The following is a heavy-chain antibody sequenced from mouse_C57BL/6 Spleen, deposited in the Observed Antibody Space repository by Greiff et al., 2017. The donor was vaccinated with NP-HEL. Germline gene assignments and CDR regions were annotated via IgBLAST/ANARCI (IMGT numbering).Heavy chain of an antibody. V-gene: IGHV1-72*01. D-gene: IGHD1-1*02. J-gene: IGHJ4*01. CDR2: IDPNSGGT. CDR3: AREKALWDYYAMDY. CDR1: GYTFTSYW. Sequence: QVQLQQPGAELVKPGASVKLSCKASGYTFTSYWMHWVKQRPGRGLEWIGRIDPNSGGTRYNEKFKSKATLTVDKPSSTAYMQLSSLTSEDSAVYYCAREKALWDYYAMDYWGQGTSVTVSS.